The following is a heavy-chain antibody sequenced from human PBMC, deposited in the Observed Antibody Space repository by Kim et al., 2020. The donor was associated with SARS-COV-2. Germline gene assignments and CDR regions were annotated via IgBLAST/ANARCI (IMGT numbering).Heavy chain of an antibody. CDR2: ISYDGSNK. J-gene: IGHJ4*02. V-gene: IGHV3-30-3*01. Sequence: GGSLRLSCAASGFTFSSYAMHWVRQAPGKGLEWVAVISYDGSNKYYADSVKGRFTISRDNSKNTLYLQMNSLRAEDTAVYYCAREEDGYNESDDLGGDYWGQGTLVTVSS. CDR3: AREEDGYNESDDLGGDY. CDR1: GFTFSSYA. D-gene: IGHD3-3*01.